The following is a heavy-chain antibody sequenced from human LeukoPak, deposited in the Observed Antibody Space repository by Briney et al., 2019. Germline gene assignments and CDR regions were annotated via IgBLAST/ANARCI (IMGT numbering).Heavy chain of an antibody. D-gene: IGHD6-13*01. Sequence: GGSLRLSCTASGFTFGDYAMSWFRQAPGKGLEWVGFIRSKAYGGTTEYAASVKGRFTISRDDSKSIAYLQMNSLKTEDTAVYYCQSQVAAAGYDAFDIWGQGTMVTVPS. CDR3: QSQVAAAGYDAFDI. V-gene: IGHV3-49*03. CDR1: GFTFGDYA. CDR2: IRSKAYGGTT. J-gene: IGHJ3*02.